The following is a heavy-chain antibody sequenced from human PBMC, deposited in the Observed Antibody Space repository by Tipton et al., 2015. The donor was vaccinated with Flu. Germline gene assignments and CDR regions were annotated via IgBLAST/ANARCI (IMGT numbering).Heavy chain of an antibody. D-gene: IGHD3-10*01. CDR3: ARATYYYGSGSYGVDY. J-gene: IGHJ4*02. CDR2: IYYSGST. Sequence: TLSLTCTVSGGSISSYYWSWIRQPPGKGLEWIGYIYYSGSTNYNPSLKSRVTISVDTSKNQFSLKLSSVTAADTAVYYCARATYYYGSGSYGVDYWGQGTLVTVSS. V-gene: IGHV4-59*01. CDR1: GGSISSYY.